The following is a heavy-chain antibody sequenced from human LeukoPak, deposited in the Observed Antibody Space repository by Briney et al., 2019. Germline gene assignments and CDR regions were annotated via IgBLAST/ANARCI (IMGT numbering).Heavy chain of an antibody. CDR2: ISYDGDYK. D-gene: IGHD3-10*01. CDR3: AKARRGLLWFGENFDY. CDR1: ELTFSNYG. J-gene: IGHJ4*02. Sequence: GGSVRLSCVASELTFSNYGMHWVRQAPGKGLQWVAVISYDGDYKYYADSVKGRFTISRDNAKNTLYLQMNSLRAEDTAVYYCAKARRGLLWFGENFDYWGQGTLVTVSS. V-gene: IGHV3-30*18.